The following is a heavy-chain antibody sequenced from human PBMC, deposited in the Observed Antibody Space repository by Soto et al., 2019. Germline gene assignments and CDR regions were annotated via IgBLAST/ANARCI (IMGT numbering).Heavy chain of an antibody. V-gene: IGHV4-39*01. Sequence: SETLSLTCTVSGGSISSSSYYWGWIRQPPGKGLEWIGSIYYSGSTYYNPSLKNRVTISVDTSKNQFSLKLSSVTAADTVVYYCARPRHSSWWGWFDPWGQGTLVTVSS. CDR2: IYYSGST. D-gene: IGHD2-8*02. J-gene: IGHJ5*02. CDR3: ARPRHSSWWGWFDP. CDR1: GGSISSSSYY.